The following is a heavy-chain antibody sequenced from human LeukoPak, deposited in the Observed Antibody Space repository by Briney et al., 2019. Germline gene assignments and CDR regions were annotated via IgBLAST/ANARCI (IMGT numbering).Heavy chain of an antibody. CDR1: GFTFSSYA. D-gene: IGHD3-22*01. V-gene: IGHV3-30-3*02. CDR3: AKSTTKAHYYDSSGYPY. CDR2: ISYDGSNK. Sequence: GGSLRLSCAASGFTFSSYAMHWVRQAPGKGLEWVAVISYDGSNKYYADSVKGRFTISRDNSKNTLYLQMNSLRAEDTAVYYCAKSTTKAHYYDSSGYPYWGQGTLVTVSS. J-gene: IGHJ4*02.